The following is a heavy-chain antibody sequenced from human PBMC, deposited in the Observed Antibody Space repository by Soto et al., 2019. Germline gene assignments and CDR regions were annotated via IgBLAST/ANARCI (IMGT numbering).Heavy chain of an antibody. CDR2: SIPILGIA. J-gene: IGHJ6*04. CDR3: ARNRTTVTTGKMGYHYSMDV. CDR1: GGTFSSYP. Sequence: QVQLVQSGAEVKKPGSSVKVSCKASGGTFSSYPISWVRQAPGQGLKWMGRSIPILGIANYAQKFQGRVTITADKSKSTASMGLSSRRSEDTAVYYCARNRTTVTTGKMGYHYSMDVWGEGTTVIVSS. V-gene: IGHV1-69*02. D-gene: IGHD4-17*01.